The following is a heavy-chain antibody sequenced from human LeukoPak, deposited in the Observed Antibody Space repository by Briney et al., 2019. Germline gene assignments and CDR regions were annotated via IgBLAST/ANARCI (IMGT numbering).Heavy chain of an antibody. J-gene: IGHJ4*02. V-gene: IGHV3-23*01. D-gene: IGHD6-6*01. CDR2: ISDSGSST. CDR1: GFTFSSYA. CDR3: AKDGLQQLVYFDF. Sequence: PGGSLRLSCAASGFTFSSYAMSWVRQAPGKGLEWVSAISDSGSSTYYADSVQGRFTISRDNSKNTLYLQMNSLRAEDTAVYYCAKDGLQQLVYFDFWGQGTLVTFSS.